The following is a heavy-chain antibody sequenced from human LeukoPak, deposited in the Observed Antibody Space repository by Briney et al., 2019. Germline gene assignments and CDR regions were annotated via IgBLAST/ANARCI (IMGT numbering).Heavy chain of an antibody. CDR1: GFTFSSYG. Sequence: GGSLRLSCAASGFTFSSYGMHWVRQAPGKGLEWVAVISYDGSNKYYADSVKGRFTISRDNSKNTLYLQMNSLRAEDTAVYYCARKVVVVAATLSAEYFQHWGQGTLVTVSS. D-gene: IGHD2-15*01. CDR2: ISYDGSNK. J-gene: IGHJ1*01. CDR3: ARKVVVVAATLSAEYFQH. V-gene: IGHV3-30*19.